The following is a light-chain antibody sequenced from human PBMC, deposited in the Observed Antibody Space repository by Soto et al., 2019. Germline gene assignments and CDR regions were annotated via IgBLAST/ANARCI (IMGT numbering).Light chain of an antibody. CDR3: QQSFSPLWT. CDR1: QSISNY. Sequence: DIPMTQSPSSLSASVGDRVTITCRASQSISNYLNWYQQKPGKAPKLLIYAESSMQSGVPSRFSGSGSETDFTLTISSLQPDDSATYYCQQSFSPLWTFGQGTKVEV. V-gene: IGKV1-39*01. J-gene: IGKJ1*01. CDR2: AES.